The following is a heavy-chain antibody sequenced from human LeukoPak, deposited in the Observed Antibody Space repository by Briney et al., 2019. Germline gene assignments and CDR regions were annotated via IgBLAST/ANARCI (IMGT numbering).Heavy chain of an antibody. J-gene: IGHJ4*02. Sequence: SQTLSLTCTVSGGSISSGNCYWSWIRQPAGKGLEWIGHIYTSGTTYNPSLKSRVTISVDTSKNQFSLNLSSMTAADTAVYYCARDSLYNFWSGYYHTTYYFDYWGQGTLVTVSS. V-gene: IGHV4-61*09. D-gene: IGHD3-3*01. CDR3: ARDSLYNFWSGYYHTTYYFDY. CDR1: GGSISSGNCY. CDR2: IYTSGT.